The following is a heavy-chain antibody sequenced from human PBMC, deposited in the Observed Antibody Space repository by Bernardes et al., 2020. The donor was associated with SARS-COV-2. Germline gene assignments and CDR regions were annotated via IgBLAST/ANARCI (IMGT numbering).Heavy chain of an antibody. V-gene: IGHV3-74*01. D-gene: IGHD1-26*01. CDR2: INVDGRNT. Sequence: VGSLILSCAASGFTFSSYWMHWVRQAPGKGLVWVSRINVDGRNTRYADSVKGRFTISRDNAKNTLYLQMNSLRAEDAAVYYCARGEWELYAFDIWGQGTMVTVSS. CDR1: GFTFSSYW. CDR3: ARGEWELYAFDI. J-gene: IGHJ3*02.